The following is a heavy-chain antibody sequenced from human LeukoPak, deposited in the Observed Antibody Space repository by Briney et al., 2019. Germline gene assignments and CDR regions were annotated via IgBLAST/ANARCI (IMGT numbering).Heavy chain of an antibody. CDR2: ISSSGSTI. Sequence: TGGSLRLSXAASGFTFSSYEMNRVRQAPGKGLEWVSYISSSGSTIYYADSVKGRFTISRDNAKNSLYLQMNSLRAEDTAVYYCARGRGSGSYYNARVDYWGQGTLVTVSS. D-gene: IGHD3-10*01. V-gene: IGHV3-48*03. CDR1: GFTFSSYE. CDR3: ARGRGSGSYYNARVDY. J-gene: IGHJ4*02.